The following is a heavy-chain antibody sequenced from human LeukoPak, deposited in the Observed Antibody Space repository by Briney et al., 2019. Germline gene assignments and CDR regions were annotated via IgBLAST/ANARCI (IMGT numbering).Heavy chain of an antibody. V-gene: IGHV4-30-2*01. CDR3: AREGGPYRPLDY. J-gene: IGHJ4*02. CDR1: GASISSGGYY. Sequence: SQTLSLTCTVSGASISSGGYYWSWIRQPPGKGLEWIGEVNLQGSTNYNPSLMGRVAISVDMSENHISLQLTSVTAADTAVYYCAREGGPYRPLDYSGQGTLVTVSS. CDR2: VNLQGST.